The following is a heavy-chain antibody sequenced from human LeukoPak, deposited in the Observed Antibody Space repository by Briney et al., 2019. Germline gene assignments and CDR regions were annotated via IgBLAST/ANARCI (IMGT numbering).Heavy chain of an antibody. J-gene: IGHJ5*02. CDR2: INHSGST. CDR3: ARAGCSGGNCYLQYNWFDP. Sequence: SETLSLTCAVYGRSFSGYYWSWIRQPPGKGLEWIGEINHSGSTNYNPSLKSRVTISVDTSKNQFSLKLSSVTAADTAVYYCARAGCSGGNCYLQYNWFDPWGQGTLVTVSS. D-gene: IGHD2-15*01. CDR1: GRSFSGYY. V-gene: IGHV4-34*01.